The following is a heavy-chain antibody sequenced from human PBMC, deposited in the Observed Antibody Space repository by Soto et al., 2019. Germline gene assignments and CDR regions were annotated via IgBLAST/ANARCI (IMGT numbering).Heavy chain of an antibody. J-gene: IGHJ2*01. D-gene: IGHD4-17*01. Sequence: QVQLVQAGTEVKKPGASVKVSCKASGYTDNTYGITWVRQAPGQGLEWMGWISAYNGNTNYAQKFQGRVTMTADTSTSTGYTELRSLTSDDTTVYYGATVNPYYSYDLWGRGTLVPVSS. CDR3: ATVNPYYSYDL. V-gene: IGHV1-18*01. CDR1: GYTDNTYG. CDR2: ISAYNGNT.